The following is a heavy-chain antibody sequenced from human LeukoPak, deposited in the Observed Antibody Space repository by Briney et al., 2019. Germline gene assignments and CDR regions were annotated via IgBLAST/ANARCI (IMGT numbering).Heavy chain of an antibody. V-gene: IGHV3-30*18. Sequence: GGSLRLSCAASGFTFSSYGMHWVRQAPGKGLEWVVVISYDGSNKYYADSVKGRFTISRDNSKNTLYLQMNSLRAEDTAVYYCAKDRGSGSYYGSDYWGQGTLVTVSS. CDR3: AKDRGSGSYYGSDY. CDR2: ISYDGSNK. D-gene: IGHD3-10*01. CDR1: GFTFSSYG. J-gene: IGHJ4*02.